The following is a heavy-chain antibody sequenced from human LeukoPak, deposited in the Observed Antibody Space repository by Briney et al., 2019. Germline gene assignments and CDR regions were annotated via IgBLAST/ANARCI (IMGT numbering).Heavy chain of an antibody. CDR1: GYTFTSHD. V-gene: IGHV1-69*04. CDR2: IIPILGIA. Sequence: GASVKVSCKASGYTFTSHDISWVRQAPGQGLEWMGRIIPILGIANYAQKFQGRVTITADKSTSTAYMELSSLRSEDTAVYYCARAAYGLTYDYWGQGTLVTVSS. CDR3: ARAAYGLTYDY. D-gene: IGHD3-16*01. J-gene: IGHJ4*02.